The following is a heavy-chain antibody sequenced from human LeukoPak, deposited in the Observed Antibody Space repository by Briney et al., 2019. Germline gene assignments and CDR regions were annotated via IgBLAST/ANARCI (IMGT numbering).Heavy chain of an antibody. J-gene: IGHJ4*02. CDR2: INHSGST. Sequence: SETLSLTCAVYGGSFSGYYWSWIRQPPGKGLEWIGEINHSGSTNYNPSLKSRVTISVDTSKNQFSLKLSSVTAADTAVYYCASAGGAIAAAGRRGDFDYWGQGTLVTVSS. V-gene: IGHV4-34*01. CDR3: ASAGGAIAAAGRRGDFDY. CDR1: GGSFSGYY. D-gene: IGHD6-13*01.